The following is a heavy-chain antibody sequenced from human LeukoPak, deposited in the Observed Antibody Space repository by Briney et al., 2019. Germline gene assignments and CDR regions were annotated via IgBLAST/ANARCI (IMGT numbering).Heavy chain of an antibody. CDR1: GGSISSSSYY. D-gene: IGHD1-26*01. V-gene: IGHV4-39*01. J-gene: IGHJ4*02. CDR2: VNYGGPT. CDR3: GRQDSGTYYRFDY. Sequence: KTSETLSLTCTVSGGSISSSSYYWNWIRHPPGKGLEWIGIVNYGGPTYYNPSLKGRVTISVDTYRNQFFLKLSSVTDADTSVYYCGRQDSGTYYRFDYWGQGSLVTVSS.